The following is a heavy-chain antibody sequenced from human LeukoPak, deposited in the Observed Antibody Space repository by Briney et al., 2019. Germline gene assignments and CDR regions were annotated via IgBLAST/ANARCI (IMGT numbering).Heavy chain of an antibody. CDR2: IIPIFGTA. Sequence: GASVKVSCKASGGTFSSYAISWVRQAPGQGLEWMGGIIPIFGTANYAQKFQGRVTITADESTSTAYMELSSLRSEDTAVYYCARAILRVRGVANFDYWGQGTLVTVSS. J-gene: IGHJ4*02. D-gene: IGHD3-10*02. CDR1: GGTFSSYA. V-gene: IGHV1-69*01. CDR3: ARAILRVRGVANFDY.